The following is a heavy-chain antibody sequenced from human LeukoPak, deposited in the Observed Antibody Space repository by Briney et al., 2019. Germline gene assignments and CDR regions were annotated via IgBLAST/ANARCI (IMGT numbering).Heavy chain of an antibody. CDR1: GFIFSSYS. Sequence: GGSLRLSCAASGFIFSSYSMNWVRQAPGKGLEWVSTISGSGGSTYYADSVKGRFTISRDNSKNTLHLQMNSLRAEDTAVYYCAKSAYYDSSGFYREYYFDYWGQGTLVTVSS. J-gene: IGHJ4*02. D-gene: IGHD3-22*01. CDR3: AKSAYYDSSGFYREYYFDY. V-gene: IGHV3-23*01. CDR2: ISGSGGST.